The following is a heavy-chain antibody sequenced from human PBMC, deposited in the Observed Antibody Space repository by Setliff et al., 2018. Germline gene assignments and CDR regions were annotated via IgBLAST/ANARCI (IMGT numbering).Heavy chain of an antibody. J-gene: IGHJ6*02. V-gene: IGHV4-4*07. Sequence: SETLSLTCTVYGDSFSDYYWSWIRQSTERGLEWLVRLHTSGSTTYNPALNSRVTISVDMSKNQFSLKLSSVTAADTAVYYCAKDRLAAGRGYYYYYGMDVWGQGTAVTVSS. CDR3: AKDRLAAGRGYYYYYGMDV. CDR2: LHTSGST. CDR1: GDSFSDYY. D-gene: IGHD6-13*01.